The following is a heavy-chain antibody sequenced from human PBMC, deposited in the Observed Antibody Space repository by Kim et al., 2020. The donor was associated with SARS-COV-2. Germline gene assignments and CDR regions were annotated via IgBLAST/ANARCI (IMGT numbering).Heavy chain of an antibody. J-gene: IGHJ4*02. D-gene: IGHD6-19*01. CDR3: AKADSRGSYFDS. V-gene: IGHV3-23*01. Sequence: YYGNSVKGRFSISRDNANNTVFLQLASLGAYDTAVYYCAKADSRGSYFDSWGQGNLVTVSS.